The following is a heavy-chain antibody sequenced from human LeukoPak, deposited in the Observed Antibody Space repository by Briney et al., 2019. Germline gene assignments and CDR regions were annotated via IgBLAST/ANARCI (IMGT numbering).Heavy chain of an antibody. CDR2: ISSSSSYI. J-gene: IGHJ6*02. CDR1: GFTFSSYT. Sequence: GGSLRLSCTASGFTFSSYTITWVRQAPGKGLEWVSSISSSSSYIYYADSAKGRFTISRDNAKNSLYLQMSSLRSEDTAVYYCARANDFWSGYRLVPEYGMDVWGQGTTVTVSS. V-gene: IGHV3-21*04. CDR3: ARANDFWSGYRLVPEYGMDV. D-gene: IGHD3-3*01.